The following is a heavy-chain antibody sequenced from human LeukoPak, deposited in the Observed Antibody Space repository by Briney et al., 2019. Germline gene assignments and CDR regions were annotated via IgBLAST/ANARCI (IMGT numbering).Heavy chain of an antibody. V-gene: IGHV4-30-2*01. Sequence: PPETLSLTCAVSGGSISSGGYSWSWIRQPPGKGLEWIGYIYHSGSTYYNPSLKSRVTISVDRSKNQFSLKLSSVTAADTAVYYCARGVLRYFDWFRQPSLRFDYWGQGILVTVSS. CDR2: IYHSGST. D-gene: IGHD3-9*01. J-gene: IGHJ4*02. CDR1: GGSISSGGYS. CDR3: ARGVLRYFDWFRQPSLRFDY.